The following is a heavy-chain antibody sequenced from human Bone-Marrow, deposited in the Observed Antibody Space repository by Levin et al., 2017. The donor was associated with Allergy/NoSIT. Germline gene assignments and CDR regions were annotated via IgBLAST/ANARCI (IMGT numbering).Heavy chain of an antibody. Sequence: SLKIYCAASGFTFTDYAIHWIRQAPGRGLEWVSGVSWNSGTIGYADSVKGRFTISRDNAKNSLYLQMNSLRTEDTALYFCARHKDYGGNGYYYYGMDVWGQGTTVTVSS. CDR2: VSWNSGTI. D-gene: IGHD4-23*01. J-gene: IGHJ6*02. CDR1: GFTFTDYA. V-gene: IGHV3-9*01. CDR3: ARHKDYGGNGYYYYGMDV.